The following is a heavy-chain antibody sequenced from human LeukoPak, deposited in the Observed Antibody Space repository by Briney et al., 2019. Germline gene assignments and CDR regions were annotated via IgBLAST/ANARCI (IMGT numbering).Heavy chain of an antibody. CDR3: ARHLAVAGRSFYYYGMDV. V-gene: IGHV4-39*01. J-gene: IGHJ6*02. CDR1: GGSISTSTYY. CDR2: IYFSGST. Sequence: SETLSLTCTVSGGSISTSTYYWGWIRQPPGKGLEWIGSIYFSGSTYYNPSLKSRVIISVDTSKNQFSLKLTSVTAADTAVYYCARHLAVAGRSFYYYGMDVWGQGTTVTVSS. D-gene: IGHD6-19*01.